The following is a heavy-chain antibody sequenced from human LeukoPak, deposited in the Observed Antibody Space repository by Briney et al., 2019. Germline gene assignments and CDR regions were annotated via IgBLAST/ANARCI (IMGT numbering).Heavy chain of an antibody. Sequence: SETLSLTCSVSGGSISIYHWNWIRQPPGRGLEWIGYISYSGSTIYNPSLKSRVTMLVDTSKNQFSLKLSSVTAADTAVYYCARTHYYDSSGNWFDPWGQGTLVTVSS. V-gene: IGHV4-59*12. CDR1: GGSISIYH. CDR2: ISYSGST. D-gene: IGHD3-22*01. J-gene: IGHJ5*02. CDR3: ARTHYYDSSGNWFDP.